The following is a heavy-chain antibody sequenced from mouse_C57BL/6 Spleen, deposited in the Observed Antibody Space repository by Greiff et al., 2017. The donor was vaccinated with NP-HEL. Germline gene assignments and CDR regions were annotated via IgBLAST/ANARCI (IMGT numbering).Heavy chain of an antibody. CDR3: ARGIYYDYGFAY. V-gene: IGHV1-53*01. Sequence: QVQLQQPGTELVKPGASVKLSCKASGYTFISYWMHWVKQRPGQGLEWIGNINPSNGGTNYNEKFKSKATLTVDKSSSTAYMQLSSLTSEDSAVYYCARGIYYDYGFAYWGQGTLVTVSA. D-gene: IGHD2-4*01. CDR1: GYTFISYW. J-gene: IGHJ3*01. CDR2: INPSNGGT.